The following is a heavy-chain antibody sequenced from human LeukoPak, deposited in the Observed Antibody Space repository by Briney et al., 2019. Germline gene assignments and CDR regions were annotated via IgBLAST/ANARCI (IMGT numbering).Heavy chain of an antibody. D-gene: IGHD4-17*01. V-gene: IGHV4-31*03. CDR3: ARDHSTVTTGAFDS. CDR1: GGSISSGGYY. J-gene: IGHJ3*02. Sequence: SETLSLTCTVSGGSISSGGYYWSWIRQHPGTGLEWIGYIYYSGSTYYNPSLKSRVTISVDTSKNQFSLKLSSVTAADTAVYYCARDHSTVTTGAFDSWGQGTMVTVSS. CDR2: IYYSGST.